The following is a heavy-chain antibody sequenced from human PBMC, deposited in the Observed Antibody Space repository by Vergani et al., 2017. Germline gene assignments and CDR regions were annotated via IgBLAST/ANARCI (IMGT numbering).Heavy chain of an antibody. CDR1: GFTFSSYD. D-gene: IGHD1-26*01. Sequence: EVQLVESGGGLVQPGGSLRLSCAASGFTFSSYDMHWVRQATGKGLEWVSAIGTAGDTNYPGSVKGRFTISRENAKNSLYLQMNSLSAGDTAVYYCASPGSYYYYYGMDVWGQGTTVTVSS. CDR2: IGTAGDT. V-gene: IGHV3-13*04. CDR3: ASPGSYYYYYGMDV. J-gene: IGHJ6*02.